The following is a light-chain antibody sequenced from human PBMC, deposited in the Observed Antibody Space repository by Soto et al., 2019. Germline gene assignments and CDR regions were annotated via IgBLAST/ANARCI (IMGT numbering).Light chain of an antibody. J-gene: IGKJ2*01. Sequence: DIQMSQSPSTLSASVRDRVTITCRPRQNINNWLAWFQQKPGEASKLLIYDASTLESGVPSRFSGSGSGTEFTLTISSLQPDDYATYSCQHYNVYYMYTFGQGTKVDIK. CDR1: QNINNW. CDR3: QHYNVYYMYT. CDR2: DAS. V-gene: IGKV1-5*01.